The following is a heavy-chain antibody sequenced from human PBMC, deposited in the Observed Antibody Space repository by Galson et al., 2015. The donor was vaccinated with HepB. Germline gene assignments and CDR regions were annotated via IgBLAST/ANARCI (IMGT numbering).Heavy chain of an antibody. J-gene: IGHJ1*01. V-gene: IGHV3-23*01. CDR1: GFIFRSYA. D-gene: IGHD6-6*01. Sequence: SLRLSCAASGFIFRSYAMNWVRQAPGKGLEWVSGMSGSGDYIFYADSAKGRFTISRDNSKNTLYLQMNSLRAEDTAVYYCAKPYSSSSMTFFQHWSQGTLVTVSS. CDR2: MSGSGDYI. CDR3: AKPYSSSSMTFFQH.